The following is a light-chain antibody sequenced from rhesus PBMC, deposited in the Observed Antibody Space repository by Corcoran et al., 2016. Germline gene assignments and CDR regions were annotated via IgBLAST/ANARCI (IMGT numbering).Light chain of an antibody. CDR3: QQYGSSPLP. V-gene: IGKV1-22*01. CDR2: KAS. Sequence: DIQMTQSPSSLSASVGDTVTITCRASQSISSWLAWYQQKPGKAPKVLNYKASTLQSGVPSRFSGSGSGTDFTLTISSLQSEDFATYYCQQYGSSPLPFGGWTKVESK. CDR1: QSISSW. J-gene: IGKJ4*01.